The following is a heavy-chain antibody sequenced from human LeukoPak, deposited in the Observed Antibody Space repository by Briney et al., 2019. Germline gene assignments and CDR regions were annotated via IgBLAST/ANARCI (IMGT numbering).Heavy chain of an antibody. J-gene: IGHJ4*02. V-gene: IGHV1-46*01. D-gene: IGHD6-19*01. CDR2: INPTGGST. Sequence: ASVKVSCKASGYTFPSYFMHWVRQAPGQGLEWMGIINPTGGSTTYAQKFQGRVTMTRDTSTSTVYMELSSLRSDDTTVYYCARDSNGPAFWGQGTLVTVSS. CDR3: ARDSNGPAF. CDR1: GYTFPSYF.